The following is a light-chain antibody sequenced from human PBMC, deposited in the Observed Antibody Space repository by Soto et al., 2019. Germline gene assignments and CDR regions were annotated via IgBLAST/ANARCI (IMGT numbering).Light chain of an antibody. V-gene: IGLV2-14*01. CDR2: EVS. CDR3: SSYRSSSTVVV. Sequence: QSVLTQPASVSGSPRQSITISCTGTSSDVGAYNSVSWYQHHPGKAPNLIIYEVSSRPSGLSDRFSGSKSGNTASLTISGLQAEDEAYYYCSSYRSSSTVVVFGGGTKLTVL. J-gene: IGLJ2*01. CDR1: SSDVGAYNS.